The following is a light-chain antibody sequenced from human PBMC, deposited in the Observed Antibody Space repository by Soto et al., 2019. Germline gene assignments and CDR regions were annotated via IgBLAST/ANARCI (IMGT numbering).Light chain of an antibody. V-gene: IGKV3-11*01. J-gene: IGKJ1*01. CDR2: DAS. CDR3: HQTYANPWT. Sequence: EIVLTQSPATLSLSPGERATLSCRASQSVSSYLAWYQQKPGQAPRLLIYDASNRATGIPARFSGSGSGTDFALTISSLQPEDFATYYCHQTYANPWTFAQGTKVEVK. CDR1: QSVSSY.